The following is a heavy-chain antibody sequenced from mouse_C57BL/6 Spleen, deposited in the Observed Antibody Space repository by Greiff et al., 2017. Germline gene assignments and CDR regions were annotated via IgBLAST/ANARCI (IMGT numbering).Heavy chain of an antibody. CDR1: GYSFTSYY. J-gene: IGHJ4*01. CDR2: IYPGSGNT. V-gene: IGHV1-66*01. D-gene: IGHD1-1*01. Sequence: QVQLQQSGPELVKPGASVKISCKASGYSFTSYYIHWVKQRPGQGLEWIGWIYPGSGNTKYNEKFKGRATLTADTSSSTAYMQLSSLTSEDSAVYYGARTPYYYGSSYGAMDYCGQGTSVTVSS. CDR3: ARTPYYYGSSYGAMDY.